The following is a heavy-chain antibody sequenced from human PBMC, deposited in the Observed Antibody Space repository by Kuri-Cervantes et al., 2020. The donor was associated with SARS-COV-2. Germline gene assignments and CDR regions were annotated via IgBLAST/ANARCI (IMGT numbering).Heavy chain of an antibody. Sequence: SETLSLTCTVSGGSISSGSYYWSWIRQPAGKGLEWIGRFYTSGSTFYNTSLKSRVTISIDTSKNQFSLKLTSVTAADTAVYYCARDISKGGGLRHNNWGQGTLVTVSS. CDR3: ARDISKGGGLRHNN. CDR1: GGSISSGSYY. J-gene: IGHJ4*02. D-gene: IGHD4-17*01. V-gene: IGHV4-61*02. CDR2: FYTSGST.